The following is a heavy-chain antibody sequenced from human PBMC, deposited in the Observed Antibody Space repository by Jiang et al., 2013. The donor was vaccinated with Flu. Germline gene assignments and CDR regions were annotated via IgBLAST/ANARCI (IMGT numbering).Heavy chain of an antibody. CDR3: ARGGSNRFDS. CDR2: MNVDESEK. J-gene: IGHJ5*01. D-gene: IGHD1-14*01. Sequence: QLLESGGGLVQPGGSLRLSCVASGFSFTGYWMSWVRQAPGKGLEWVASMNVDESEKCYVESVKGRFTISRDNAKNSLYLQMSTLRVEDTALYYCARGGSNRFDSWGQGTLVTVSS. CDR1: GFSFTGYW. V-gene: IGHV3-7*03.